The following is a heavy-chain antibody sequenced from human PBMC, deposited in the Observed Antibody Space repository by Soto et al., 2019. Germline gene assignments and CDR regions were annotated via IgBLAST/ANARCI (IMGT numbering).Heavy chain of an antibody. CDR2: ISYDGSNK. Sequence: QVPLVESGGGVVQPGRSLRLSCAASGFTFSSYGMHWVRQAPGKGLEWVAVISYDGSNKYYADSVKGRFTISRDNSKNTLYLQMNSLRAEDTAVYYCAKDRGWRFDYWGQGTLVTVSS. J-gene: IGHJ4*02. CDR1: GFTFSSYG. D-gene: IGHD3-10*01. V-gene: IGHV3-30*18. CDR3: AKDRGWRFDY.